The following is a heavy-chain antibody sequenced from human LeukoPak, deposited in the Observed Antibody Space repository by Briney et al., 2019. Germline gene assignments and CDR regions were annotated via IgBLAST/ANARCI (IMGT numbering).Heavy chain of an antibody. CDR1: GFTFSSYG. J-gene: IGHJ6*03. V-gene: IGHV3-30*18. Sequence: GGSLRLSCVASGFTFSSYGMHWVRQAPGKGLEWVAVISYHGSNKYYADSVKGRFTISRDNSKNRLYLQMNSLRAEDTAVYFCAKDGDGDYFYYYYHYMDVWGKGTTVTVSS. CDR3: AKDGDGDYFYYYYHYMDV. D-gene: IGHD4-17*01. CDR2: ISYHGSNK.